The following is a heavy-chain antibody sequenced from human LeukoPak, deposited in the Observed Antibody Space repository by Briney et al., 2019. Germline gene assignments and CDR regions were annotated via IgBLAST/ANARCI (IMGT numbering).Heavy chain of an antibody. Sequence: GRSLRLSCAATGFTFKDYGMHWVRQPPGKGLEWVSSINWNGGGTDYADSVKGRFTISRDNAKNSLYLQLSSLRPEDTALYYCVKHMRATNTYSFFGLDVWGQGTTVTVSS. CDR1: GFTFKDYG. J-gene: IGHJ6*02. V-gene: IGHV3-9*01. CDR3: VKHMRATNTYSFFGLDV. CDR2: INWNGGGT. D-gene: IGHD1-26*01.